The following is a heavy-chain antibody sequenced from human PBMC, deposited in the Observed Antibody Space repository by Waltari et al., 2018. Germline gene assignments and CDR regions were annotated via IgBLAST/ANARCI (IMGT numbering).Heavy chain of an antibody. CDR2: IYYSVRT. V-gene: IGHV4-59*01. CDR3: ARDGPDRSWYFDL. J-gene: IGHJ2*01. CDR1: GGSISSYY. Sequence: QVQLQESGPGLVKPSETPSLTCTVSGGSISSYYWSWIRQPPGKGLEWIGYIYYSVRTNYTPSLKIRVTISVYTSKNQFSLTLSSVTAADPAVYYCARDGPDRSWYFDLWGRGTLVTVSS.